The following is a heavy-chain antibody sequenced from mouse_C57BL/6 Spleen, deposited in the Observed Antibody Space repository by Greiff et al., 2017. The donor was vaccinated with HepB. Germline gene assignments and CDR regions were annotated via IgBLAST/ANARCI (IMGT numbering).Heavy chain of an antibody. J-gene: IGHJ3*01. CDR2: IYPRSGNT. D-gene: IGHD1-1*01. V-gene: IGHV1-81*01. Sequence: QVQLNESGAELARPGASVKLSCKASGYTFTSYGISWVKQRTGQGLEWIGEIYPRSGNTYYNEKFKGKATLTADKSSSTAYMELRSLTSEDSAVYFCARTREYGSSYEGFAYWGQGTLVTVSA. CDR3: ARTREYGSSYEGFAY. CDR1: GYTFTSYG.